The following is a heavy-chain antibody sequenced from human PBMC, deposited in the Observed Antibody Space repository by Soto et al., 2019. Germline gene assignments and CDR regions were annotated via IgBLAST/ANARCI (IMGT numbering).Heavy chain of an antibody. CDR3: ARGSGYVRYATTVGAFDI. Sequence: ASVKVSCKASGGTFSSYAISWVRQAPGQGLEWMGGIIPIFGTANYAQKFQGRVTITADESTSTAYMELSSLRSEDTAVYYCARGSGYVRYATTVGAFDIWGQGTMVTVSS. D-gene: IGHD5-12*01. V-gene: IGHV1-69*13. CDR1: GGTFSSYA. CDR2: IIPIFGTA. J-gene: IGHJ3*02.